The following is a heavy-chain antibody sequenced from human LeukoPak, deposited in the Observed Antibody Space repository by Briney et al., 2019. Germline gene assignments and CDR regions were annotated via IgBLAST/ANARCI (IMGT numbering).Heavy chain of an antibody. Sequence: SETLSLTCAVYGGSFSGYYWSWIRQPPGKGLEWIGEINHSVSTNYNPSLKSRVTISVDTSKNQFSLKLSSVTAANTAVYYCARAGYSYGYGYWGQGTLVTVSS. CDR3: ARAGYSYGYGY. D-gene: IGHD5-18*01. CDR2: INHSVST. V-gene: IGHV4-34*01. CDR1: GGSFSGYY. J-gene: IGHJ4*02.